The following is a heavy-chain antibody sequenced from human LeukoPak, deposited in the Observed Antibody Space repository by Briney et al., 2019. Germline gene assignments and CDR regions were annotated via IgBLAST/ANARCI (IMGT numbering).Heavy chain of an antibody. CDR2: ISWNSGSI. Sequence: GRSLRLSCAASGFTFDDYAMHWVRHAPGKGLEWVPGISWNSGSIGYADSVKGRFTISRDNAKNSLYLQMNSLRAEDTALYYCAKDGYSSGWYLGSNWFDPWGQGTLVTVSS. J-gene: IGHJ5*02. V-gene: IGHV3-9*01. CDR1: GFTFDDYA. D-gene: IGHD6-19*01. CDR3: AKDGYSSGWYLGSNWFDP.